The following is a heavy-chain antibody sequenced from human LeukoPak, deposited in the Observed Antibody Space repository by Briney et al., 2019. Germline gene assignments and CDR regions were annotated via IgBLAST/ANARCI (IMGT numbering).Heavy chain of an antibody. J-gene: IGHJ4*02. CDR1: GGSLSGYY. V-gene: IGHV4-4*08. CDR2: VNAVGST. CDR3: ARRVPAASGGGFDY. Sequence: SKTLSLTCAVSGGSLSGYYWNWIRQPPGKGLEWIGYVNAVGSTKYNPSLSSRLTISVDKSKNQFSLKLKSVTAADSAVYFCARRVPAASGGGFDYWGQGTLVAVSS. D-gene: IGHD2-2*01.